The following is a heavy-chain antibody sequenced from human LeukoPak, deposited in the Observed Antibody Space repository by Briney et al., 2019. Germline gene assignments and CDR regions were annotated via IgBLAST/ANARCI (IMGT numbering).Heavy chain of an antibody. CDR2: IYHSGST. Sequence: SGTLSLTCTVSGGSISSGGYYWSWIRQPPGKGLEWIGYIYHSGSTYYNPSLKSRVTISVDRSKNQFSLKLSSVTAAGTAVYYCARTINWNYLPHWFDPWGQGTLVTVSS. CDR1: GGSISSGGYY. V-gene: IGHV4-30-2*01. D-gene: IGHD1-7*01. J-gene: IGHJ5*02. CDR3: ARTINWNYLPHWFDP.